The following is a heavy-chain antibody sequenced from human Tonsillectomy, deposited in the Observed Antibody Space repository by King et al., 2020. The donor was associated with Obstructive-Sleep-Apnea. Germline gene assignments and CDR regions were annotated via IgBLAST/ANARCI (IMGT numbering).Heavy chain of an antibody. V-gene: IGHV3-23*04. CDR1: GFTFSSYA. J-gene: IGHJ3*02. Sequence: VQLVESGGGLVQPGGSLRLSCAASGFTFSSYAMTWVRQAPGKGLEWVSAISGSGGNTYYTDSVKGRVTISRDNSKNTLYLQKNSRRTDDTAVYYCAKDTFYGSGSGDALDIWGQGTMVTVSS. D-gene: IGHD3-10*01. CDR2: ISGSGGNT. CDR3: AKDTFYGSGSGDALDI.